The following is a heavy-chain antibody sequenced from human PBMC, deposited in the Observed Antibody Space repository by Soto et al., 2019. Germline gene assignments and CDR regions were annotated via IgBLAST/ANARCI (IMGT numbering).Heavy chain of an antibody. D-gene: IGHD4-17*01. CDR1: DGSISRSSYY. J-gene: IGHJ4*02. V-gene: IGHV4-39*01. Sequence: QLQLQESGPGLVKPSETLSLTCTVSDGSISRSSYYWGWIRQPPGKGLEWIGSIYYSGSTYYNPSLKSRVTISVDTSKNQFSLKLSSVTAVDTAVYYCARHDYGGLGLWGQGTLVTVSS. CDR3: ARHDYGGLGL. CDR2: IYYSGST.